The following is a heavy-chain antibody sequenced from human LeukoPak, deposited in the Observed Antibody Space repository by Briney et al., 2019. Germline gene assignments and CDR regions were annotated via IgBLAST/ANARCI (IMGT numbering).Heavy chain of an antibody. CDR2: IYYSGST. CDR3: ARLAGYFYDSSGSPKLSSLIDY. J-gene: IGHJ4*02. CDR1: GGSISSSSHY. Sequence: SETLFLTCSVSGGSISSSSHYWGWIHQPPGKGLEWIGSIYYSGSTYYNPSLKSRVTISVDTSKNQFSLKLSSVTAADTAVYYCARLAGYFYDSSGSPKLSSLIDYWGQGTLVTVSS. V-gene: IGHV4-39*01. D-gene: IGHD3-22*01.